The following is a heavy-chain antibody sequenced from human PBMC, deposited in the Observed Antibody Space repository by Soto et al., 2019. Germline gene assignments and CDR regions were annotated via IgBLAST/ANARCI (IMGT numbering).Heavy chain of an antibody. CDR3: ARGQDSSSSGNFDY. D-gene: IGHD6-6*01. CDR1: GGSFSGYY. V-gene: IGHV4-34*01. J-gene: IGHJ4*02. CDR2: INHSGST. Sequence: LSLTCAVYGGSFSGYYWSWIRQPPGKGLEWIGEINHSGSTNYNPSLKSRVTISVDTSKNQFSLKLSSVTAADTAVYYCARGQDSSSSGNFDYWGQGTLVTVSS.